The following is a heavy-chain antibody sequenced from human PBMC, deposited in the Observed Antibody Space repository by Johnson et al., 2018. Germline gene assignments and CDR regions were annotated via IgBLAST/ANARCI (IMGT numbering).Heavy chain of an antibody. CDR3: ARQRYCSGGTCYCFDY. D-gene: IGHD2-15*01. J-gene: IGHJ4*02. CDR1: EFTFSHYG. V-gene: IGHV3-33*01. CDR2: IYYDGSNK. Sequence: LQESGGGVVQPGRSLRLSCAASEFTFSHYGMHWVRQAPGEGLEWVAVIYYDGSNKYYADSVKGRFTISRDNSKNTLYLQMNSLRAEDTGVYYCARQRYCSGGTCYCFDYWGQGTLVTGSS.